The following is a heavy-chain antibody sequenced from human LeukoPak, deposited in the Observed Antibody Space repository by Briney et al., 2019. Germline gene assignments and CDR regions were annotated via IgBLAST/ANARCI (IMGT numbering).Heavy chain of an antibody. J-gene: IGHJ4*02. CDR1: GLTLSGQW. Sequence: GGSLILSCAASGLTLSGQWMNWVRQAPGKGLEWVDNIKHDGSEKYYVDSVKGRFTISRDDAKNSLSPQMNSVRAEDTAVYYCAYTNNLKYWGQGTLVTVSS. CDR2: IKHDGSEK. CDR3: AYTNNLKY. D-gene: IGHD3-16*01. V-gene: IGHV3-7*01.